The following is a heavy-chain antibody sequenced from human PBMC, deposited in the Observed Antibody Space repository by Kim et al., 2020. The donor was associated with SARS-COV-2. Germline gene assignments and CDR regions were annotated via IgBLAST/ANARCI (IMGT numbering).Heavy chain of an antibody. CDR2: IKEDGSDK. CDR1: GFTFSTYW. J-gene: IGHJ4*02. CDR3: VRGGFAAVY. D-gene: IGHD3-10*01. V-gene: IGHV3-7*03. Sequence: GGSLRLSCAASGFTFSTYWMSWVRQTPGKGLEWVAKIKEDGSDKYYVDSVKGRFTISRDNAKNSLYVQMNSLRDEDTAVYYYVRGGFAAVYWGQGTLVTVSS.